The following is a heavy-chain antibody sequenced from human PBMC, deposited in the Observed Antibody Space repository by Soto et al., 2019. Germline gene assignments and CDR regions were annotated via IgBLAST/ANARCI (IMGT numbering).Heavy chain of an antibody. CDR1: GGSFSGYY. D-gene: IGHD2-8*01. Sequence: PSETLSLTWAVYGGSFSGYYWSWIRQPPGKGLEWIGEINHSGSTNYNPSLKNRVTISVDSSKNHLSLTLTSVTAADTAVYYCERCLHCSNGGRFDPWGQGALVTVSS. V-gene: IGHV4-34*01. CDR2: INHSGST. CDR3: ERCLHCSNGGRFDP. J-gene: IGHJ5*02.